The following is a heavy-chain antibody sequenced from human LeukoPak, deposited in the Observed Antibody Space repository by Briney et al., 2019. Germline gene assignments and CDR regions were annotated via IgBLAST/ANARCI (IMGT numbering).Heavy chain of an antibody. J-gene: IGHJ6*03. CDR2: ISYDGSNK. D-gene: IGHD3-10*01. CDR3: ARDFVYHGFYMDV. Sequence: GGSLRLSCAASGFTFISYAMHWVRQAPGKGLEWVAVISYDGSNKYYADSVKGRFTISRDNSKNTLYLQLNSLRAEDTAVYYCARDFVYHGFYMDVWGKGTTVTVSS. V-gene: IGHV3-30-3*01. CDR1: GFTFISYA.